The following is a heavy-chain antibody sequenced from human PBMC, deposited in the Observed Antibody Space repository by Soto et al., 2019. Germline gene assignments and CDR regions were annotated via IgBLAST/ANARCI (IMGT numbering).Heavy chain of an antibody. J-gene: IGHJ6*03. Sequence: EVQLVESGGGLVQPGGSLRLSCAASGFTFSSYAMHWVRQAPGKGLEYVSAISSNGGSTYYANSVKGRFIISRDNSKNTLYLQMGSLRAEDMAVYYCARALEYYDFWSGYPLMDVWGKGTTVTVSS. CDR1: GFTFSSYA. CDR2: ISSNGGST. D-gene: IGHD3-3*01. CDR3: ARALEYYDFWSGYPLMDV. V-gene: IGHV3-64*01.